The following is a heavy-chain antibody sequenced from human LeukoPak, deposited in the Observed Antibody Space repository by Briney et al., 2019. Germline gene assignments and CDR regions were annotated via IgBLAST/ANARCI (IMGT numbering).Heavy chain of an antibody. CDR2: INHSGST. CDR1: GGSFSGYY. CDR3: ARVPSHPLYYFDY. Sequence: SETLSLTFAVYGGSFSGYYWSWIRQPPGKGLEWIGEINHSGSTNYNPSLKSRVTISVDTSKNQFSLKLSSVTAADTAVYYCARVPSHPLYYFDYWGQGTLVTVSS. J-gene: IGHJ4*02. V-gene: IGHV4-34*01.